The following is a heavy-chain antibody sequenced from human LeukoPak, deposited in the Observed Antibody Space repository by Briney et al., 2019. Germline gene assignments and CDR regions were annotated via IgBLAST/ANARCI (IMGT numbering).Heavy chain of an antibody. CDR2: IYYSGST. CDR3: ARDRVQLGEGGYYFDY. D-gene: IGHD1-1*01. J-gene: IGHJ4*02. Sequence: SETLSLTCTVSGGSISSSSYYWGWIRQPPGKGLEWIGSIYYSGSTYYNPSLKSRVTISVDTSKNQFSLKLSSVTAADTAVYYCARDRVQLGEGGYYFDYWGQGTLVTVSS. CDR1: GGSISSSSYY. V-gene: IGHV4-39*02.